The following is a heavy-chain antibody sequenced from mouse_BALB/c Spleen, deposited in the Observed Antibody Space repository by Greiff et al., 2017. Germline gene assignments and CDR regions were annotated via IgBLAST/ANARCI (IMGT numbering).Heavy chain of an antibody. J-gene: IGHJ4*01. CDR2: IDPENGDT. CDR1: GFNIKDYY. Sequence: EVKVVESGAELVRSGASVKLSCTASGFNIKDYYMHWVKQRPEQGLEWIGWIDPENGDTEYAPKFQGKATMTADTSSNTAYLQLSSLTSEDTAVYYCNARVVEEYAMDYWGQGTSVTVSS. CDR3: NARVVEEYAMDY. D-gene: IGHD1-1*01. V-gene: IGHV14-4*02.